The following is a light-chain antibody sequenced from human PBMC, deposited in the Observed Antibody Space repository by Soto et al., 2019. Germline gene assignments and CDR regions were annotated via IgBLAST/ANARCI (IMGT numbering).Light chain of an antibody. CDR1: SSDIGNYNY. V-gene: IGLV2-14*03. Sequence: QSALTQPDSVSGSPGQSVAISCTAASSDIGNYNYVSWYQQRPGKVPKLIIHDVSDRPSGVSDRFSGSKSGNTASLTISGLQAEDEADYYCSSYTSTSTYVFATGTKVTVL. J-gene: IGLJ1*01. CDR2: DVS. CDR3: SSYTSTSTYV.